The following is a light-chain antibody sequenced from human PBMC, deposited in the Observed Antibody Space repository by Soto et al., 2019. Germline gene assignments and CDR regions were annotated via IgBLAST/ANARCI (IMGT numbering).Light chain of an antibody. CDR3: QHRTNWPPAIS. CDR1: QGISNF. CDR2: GAS. Sequence: IQMTQSPSSLSTSLGDRVTITCRASQGISNFLAWYQQKPGKVPSLLIYGASTLQSGVPSRFSGSGSGTDFTLTISSLEPEDFAVYYCQHRTNWPPAISFGQGTRLEIK. J-gene: IGKJ5*01. V-gene: IGKV1-27*01.